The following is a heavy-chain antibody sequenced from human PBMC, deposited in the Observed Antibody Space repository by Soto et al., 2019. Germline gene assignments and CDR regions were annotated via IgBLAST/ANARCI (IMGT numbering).Heavy chain of an antibody. CDR3: ASVVEVAAIY. J-gene: IGHJ4*02. CDR1: GFTFSSYG. D-gene: IGHD2-15*01. CDR2: ISYDGSNK. V-gene: IGHV3-30*03. Sequence: QVQLVESGGGVVQPGRSLRLSCAASGFTFSSYGMHWVRQAPGKGLEGVAVISYDGSNKYYAESVKGRFTIYRDNSKNTLYLQMNSLRAEDTAVYYCASVVEVAAIYWGKGTLVTVS.